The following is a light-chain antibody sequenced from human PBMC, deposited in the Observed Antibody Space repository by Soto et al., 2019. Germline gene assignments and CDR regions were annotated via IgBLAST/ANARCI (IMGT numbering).Light chain of an antibody. CDR2: GAS. CDR3: QQYGSSPLT. Sequence: VLTQSPCILSLSPGERATLSCRASQGVSSTYLAWYQQKSGQAPRLLMSGASNRATGIPDRFSGSGSGTDFTLTISRLEPEDFGVYYCQQYGSSPLTFGGGTKVDIK. V-gene: IGKV3-20*01. CDR1: QGVSSTY. J-gene: IGKJ4*01.